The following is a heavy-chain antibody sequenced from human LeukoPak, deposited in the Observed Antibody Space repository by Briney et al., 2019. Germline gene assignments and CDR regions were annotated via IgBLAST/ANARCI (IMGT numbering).Heavy chain of an antibody. J-gene: IGHJ4*02. Sequence: SETLSLTCTVSGGSITSDNHYWGWIRQSPGEAFEWLGSIFYSGNTYYSPSLKSRVSISVDASKNQFSLKLSSVTAADTAVYYCARGLDYDILTGYYNYFDYWGQGTLVTVSS. V-gene: IGHV4-39*07. CDR2: IFYSGNT. D-gene: IGHD3-9*01. CDR3: ARGLDYDILTGYYNYFDY. CDR1: GGSITSDNHY.